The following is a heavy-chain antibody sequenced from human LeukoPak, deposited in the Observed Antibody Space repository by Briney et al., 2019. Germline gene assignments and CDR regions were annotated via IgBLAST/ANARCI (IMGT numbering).Heavy chain of an antibody. CDR3: ARGLYGSGSYSNRPLDY. CDR2: IYYSGST. V-gene: IGHV4-59*01. J-gene: IGHJ4*02. D-gene: IGHD3-10*01. CDR1: GGSISSYY. Sequence: PSETLSLTCTVSGGSISSYYWSWIRQPPGKGLEWIGYIYYSGSTNYNPSLKSRVTISVDTSKNQFSLKLSSVTAADTAVYYCARGLYGSGSYSNRPLDYWGQGTPVTVSS.